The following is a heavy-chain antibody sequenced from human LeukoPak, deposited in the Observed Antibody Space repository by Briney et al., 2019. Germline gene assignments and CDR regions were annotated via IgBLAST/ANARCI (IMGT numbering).Heavy chain of an antibody. J-gene: IGHJ4*02. CDR2: INHSGST. CDR1: GGSFSGYY. D-gene: IGHD2-15*01. V-gene: IGHV4-34*01. CDR3: ARARGVGYCSGGSCRYPLRYYFYY. Sequence: SETLSLTCAVYGGSFSGYYWSWIRQPPGKGLEWIGEINHSGSTNYNPSLKSRVTISVDTSKNQFSLKLSSVTAADTAVYYCARARGVGYCSGGSCRYPLRYYFYYWGQGTLVTVSS.